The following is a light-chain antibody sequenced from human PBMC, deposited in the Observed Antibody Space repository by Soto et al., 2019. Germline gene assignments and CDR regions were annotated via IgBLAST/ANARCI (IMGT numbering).Light chain of an antibody. V-gene: IGKV3-15*01. Sequence: EIVMTQSPATLSVSPGERATLSCRASQSISTELAWYQQKPGQPPRLLFYSASTRATGVPARFTGSGSGSEFTLTISGLQSEDFAVYYCQQGHNWPLPFGQGTRLEI. CDR2: SAS. CDR3: QQGHNWPLP. CDR1: QSISTE. J-gene: IGKJ2*01.